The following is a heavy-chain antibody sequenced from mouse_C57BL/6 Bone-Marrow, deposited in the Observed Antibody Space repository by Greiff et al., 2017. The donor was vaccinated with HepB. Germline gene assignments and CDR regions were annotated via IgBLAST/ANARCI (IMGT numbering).Heavy chain of an antibody. CDR3: ARGSTTVVATRYAMDY. V-gene: IGHV1-59*01. CDR2: IDPSDSYT. Sequence: QVQLQQPGAELVRPGTSVKLSCKASGYTFTSYWMHWVKQRPGQGLEWIGVIDPSDSYTNYNQKFKGKATLTVDTSSSTAYMQLSSLTSEDSAVYYCARGSTTVVATRYAMDYWGQGTSVTVSS. D-gene: IGHD1-1*01. J-gene: IGHJ4*01. CDR1: GYTFTSYW.